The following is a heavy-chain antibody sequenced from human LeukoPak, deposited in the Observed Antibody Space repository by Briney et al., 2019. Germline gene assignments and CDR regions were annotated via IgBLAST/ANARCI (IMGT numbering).Heavy chain of an antibody. J-gene: IGHJ5*02. Sequence: GEPRKSSGKGSGYSFTFYWFGWVRQMPGKGLGWMGINNPGDSDTRYSPSFKGQVTISADKSISTAYLQWSSLKASDTAMYYCARHAPAVGYYDSSGYYSWLDPWGQGTLVTVCS. CDR1: GYSFTFYW. CDR2: NNPGDSDT. CDR3: ARHAPAVGYYDSSGYYSWLDP. V-gene: IGHV5-51*01. D-gene: IGHD3-22*01.